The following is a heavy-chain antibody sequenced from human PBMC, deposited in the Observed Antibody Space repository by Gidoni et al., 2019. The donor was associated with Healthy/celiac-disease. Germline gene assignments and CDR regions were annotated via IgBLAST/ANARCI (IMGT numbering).Heavy chain of an antibody. J-gene: IGHJ5*02. CDR2: ISAYNGNT. Sequence: QVQLVQSGAEVKKPGASVKVSCKASGYTFTSYGISWVRQAPGQGLEWMGWISAYNGNTNYAQKLKGRVTMTTDTSTSTAYMELRSLRSDDTAVYYCARAPPIVVVPASSGWFDPWGQGTLVTVSS. V-gene: IGHV1-18*01. D-gene: IGHD2-2*01. CDR3: ARAPPIVVVPASSGWFDP. CDR1: GYTFTSYG.